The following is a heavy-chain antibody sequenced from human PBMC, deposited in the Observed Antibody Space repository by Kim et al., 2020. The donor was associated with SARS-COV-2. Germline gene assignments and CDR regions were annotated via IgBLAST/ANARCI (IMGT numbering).Heavy chain of an antibody. D-gene: IGHD3-10*01. CDR3: ARAEGRITMVRGGYYYGMDV. V-gene: IGHV4-4*02. CDR1: GGSISSSNW. J-gene: IGHJ6*02. CDR2: IYHSGST. Sequence: SETLSLTCAVSGGSISSSNWWSWVRQPPGKGLEWIGEIYHSGSTNYNPSLKSRVTISVDKSKNQFSLKLSSVTAADTAVYYCARAEGRITMVRGGYYYGMDVWGQGTTVTVSS.